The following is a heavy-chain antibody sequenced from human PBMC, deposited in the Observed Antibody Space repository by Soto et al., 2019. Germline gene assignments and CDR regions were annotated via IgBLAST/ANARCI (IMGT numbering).Heavy chain of an antibody. J-gene: IGHJ4*02. CDR3: VRDSGRGFYFDY. CDR2: IRNRPNSYTT. D-gene: IGHD3-10*01. CDR1: GFTFSDHY. V-gene: IGHV3-72*01. Sequence: EVHLVESGGGLVQPGGSLRLSCAASGFTFSDHYMDWVRQAPGKGLEWVGRIRNRPNSYTTQYAASVKGRFAVLRDGSDNLVYLQMNDLKTGDTAVYCCVRDSGRGFYFDYWGQGAQVTVSS.